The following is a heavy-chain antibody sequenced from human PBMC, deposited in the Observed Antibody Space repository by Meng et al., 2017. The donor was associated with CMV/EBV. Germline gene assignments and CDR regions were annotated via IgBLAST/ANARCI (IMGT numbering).Heavy chain of an antibody. V-gene: IGHV1-2*02. D-gene: IGHD1-14*01. CDR2: INPNSGGT. Sequence: ASVQVSCKASGYTFTRYYMHWVRQAPAQGLEWMGWINPNSGGTNYAQNFQGRVTMTRDTSISTAYMRLSRLRSDDTAVYYCARRPLWVAPHGDYWGQGTLVTVSS. CDR1: GYTFTRYY. J-gene: IGHJ4*02. CDR3: ARRPLWVAPHGDY.